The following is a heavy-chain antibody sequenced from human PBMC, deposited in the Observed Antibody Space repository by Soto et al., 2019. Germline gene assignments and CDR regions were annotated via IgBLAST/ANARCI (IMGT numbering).Heavy chain of an antibody. D-gene: IGHD1-7*01. Sequence: QVPLVESGGGVVQPGRSLRLSCAASGFTFSSYGVHWVRQAPGKGLEWVAVIWYDGSNKYYADSVKGRFTISRDNSKNTLYLQMNSLRAEDTAVYYCARVYDWNSPYFDYWGQGTLVTVSS. CDR3: ARVYDWNSPYFDY. V-gene: IGHV3-33*01. J-gene: IGHJ4*02. CDR1: GFTFSSYG. CDR2: IWYDGSNK.